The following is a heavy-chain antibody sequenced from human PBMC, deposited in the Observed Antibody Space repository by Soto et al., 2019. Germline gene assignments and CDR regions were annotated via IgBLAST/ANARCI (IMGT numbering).Heavy chain of an antibody. D-gene: IGHD2-21*02. CDR3: AAGQYCGGDCFPSDY. J-gene: IGHJ4*02. V-gene: IGHV1-58*01. CDR2: IVVGSGNT. Sequence: QMQLVQSGPEVKKPGTSVKVSCKASGFTFTSSAVQWVRQARGQRLEWIGWIVVGSGNTNYAQKFQERVTITRDLPTSTAYRELSSQSSAATAVYYCAAGQYCGGDCFPSDYCGQGTLVTVSS. CDR1: GFTFTSSA.